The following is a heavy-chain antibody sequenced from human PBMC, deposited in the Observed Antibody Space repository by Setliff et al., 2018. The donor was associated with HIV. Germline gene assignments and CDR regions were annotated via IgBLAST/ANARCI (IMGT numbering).Heavy chain of an antibody. CDR3: ARVYCSGGSCYSWDDAFDF. CDR2: IWFDGINK. V-gene: IGHV3-30*02. D-gene: IGHD2-15*01. J-gene: IGHJ3*01. Sequence: LRLSCAASGFTFKTYGMHWVRQAPGKGLEGVAFIWFDGINKYYADSVKGRFTISRDNSKNTLYLQVNSLRPEATAVYYCARVYCSGGSCYSWDDAFDFWGQGTMVTVSS. CDR1: GFTFKTYG.